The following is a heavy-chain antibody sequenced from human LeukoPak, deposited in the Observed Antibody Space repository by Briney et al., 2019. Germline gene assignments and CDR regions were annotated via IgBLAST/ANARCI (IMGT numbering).Heavy chain of an antibody. J-gene: IGHJ3*02. V-gene: IGHV3-23*01. D-gene: IGHD5-12*01. CDR3: ARYSGYDDAFDI. CDR1: GFTFSSYA. Sequence: GGSLRLSCAASGFTFSSYAMSWVRQAPGKGLEWVSAISGSGGSTYYADSVKGRFTISRDNSKNTLYLQMNSLRAEDTAVYYCARYSGYDDAFDIWGQGTMVTVSS. CDR2: ISGSGGST.